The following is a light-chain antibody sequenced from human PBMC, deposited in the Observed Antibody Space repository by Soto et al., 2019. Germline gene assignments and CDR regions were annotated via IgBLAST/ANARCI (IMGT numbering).Light chain of an antibody. CDR3: QQYNTYWT. Sequence: DIQMTQSPSTLSASIGDRVTITCRASQSISSWLAWYQQKPGKAPKLLIYKASILESGVPSRFSGSGSGTEFSLTISSLQPEDFATYYCQQYNTYWTFAQGTKVESK. J-gene: IGKJ1*01. CDR2: KAS. V-gene: IGKV1-5*03. CDR1: QSISSW.